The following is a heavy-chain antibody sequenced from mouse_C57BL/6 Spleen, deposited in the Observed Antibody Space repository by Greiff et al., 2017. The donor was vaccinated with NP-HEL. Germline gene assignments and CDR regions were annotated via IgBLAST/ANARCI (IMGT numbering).Heavy chain of an antibody. J-gene: IGHJ2*01. CDR2: IWSGGST. CDR3: ARRGDYGSSYAFDY. V-gene: IGHV2-2*01. D-gene: IGHD1-1*01. Sequence: VKLMESGPGLVQPSQSLSITCTVSGFSLTSYGVHWVRQSPGKGLEWLGVIWSGGSTDYNAAFISRLSISKDNSKSQVFFKMNSLQADDTAIYYCARRGDYGSSYAFDYWGQGTTLTVSS. CDR1: GFSLTSYG.